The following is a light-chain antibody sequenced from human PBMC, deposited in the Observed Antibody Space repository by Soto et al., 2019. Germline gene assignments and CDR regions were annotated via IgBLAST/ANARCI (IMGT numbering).Light chain of an antibody. Sequence: DIQLSLSPSSVSASVGDRVTITCRASQGVSNSLVWYQQKPGKVLKLLIYDASTLQSGVPSRFSGSGSGTDFTLTISSPQPEDVATYYCQEYHGVPAFGHGTLQEN. CDR3: QEYHGVPA. J-gene: IGKJ5*01. V-gene: IGKV1-27*01. CDR1: QGVSNS. CDR2: DAS.